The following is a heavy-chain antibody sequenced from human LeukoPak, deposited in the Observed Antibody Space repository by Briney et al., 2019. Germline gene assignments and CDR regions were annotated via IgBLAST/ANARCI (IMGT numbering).Heavy chain of an antibody. V-gene: IGHV3-7*01. Sequence: GGSLRLSCAASGFVFSTYWMTWVRQAPGKGLEWVANINLDGTEEHYVDSSLKGRFTISRDNTKNSLYLQMNSLIVEDTAVYYCASGRHDFLHWGQGTLVTVSS. CDR3: ASGRHDFLH. D-gene: IGHD3/OR15-3a*01. CDR1: GFVFSTYW. CDR2: INLDGTEE. J-gene: IGHJ4*02.